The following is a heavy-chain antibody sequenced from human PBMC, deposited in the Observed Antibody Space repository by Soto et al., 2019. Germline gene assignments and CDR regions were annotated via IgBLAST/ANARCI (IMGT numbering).Heavy chain of an antibody. CDR3: ASEYCSGGSCYDYGMDV. CDR1: GFTFSSYG. J-gene: IGHJ6*02. CDR2: IWNDGSNK. D-gene: IGHD2-15*01. Sequence: QVQLVESGGGVVQPGRSLRLSCAASGFTFSSYGMHWVRQAPGKGLEWVAVIWNDGSNKYYADSVKGRFTISRDNSTNTLYLQMNSLRAEDTAVYYCASEYCSGGSCYDYGMDVWGQGTTVTVSS. V-gene: IGHV3-33*01.